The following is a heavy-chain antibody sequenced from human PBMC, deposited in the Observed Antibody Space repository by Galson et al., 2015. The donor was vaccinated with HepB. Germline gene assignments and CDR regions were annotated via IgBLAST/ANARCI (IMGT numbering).Heavy chain of an antibody. J-gene: IGHJ6*02. CDR1: GFTFSSYW. CDR3: ARHHAPAYNFWSGYYTSYYYGMDV. V-gene: IGHV3-74*01. D-gene: IGHD3-3*01. Sequence: SLRLSCAASGFTFSSYWMHWVRQAPGKGLVWVSRINSDGSSTSYADSVKGRFTISRDNAKNTLYLQMNSLRAEDTAVYYCARHHAPAYNFWSGYYTSYYYGMDVWGQGTTVTVSS. CDR2: INSDGSST.